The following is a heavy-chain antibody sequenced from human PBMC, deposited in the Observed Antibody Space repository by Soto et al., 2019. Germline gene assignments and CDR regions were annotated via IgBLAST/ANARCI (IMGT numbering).Heavy chain of an antibody. V-gene: IGHV3-33*01. CDR1: WFTCADYG. CDR2: IWSDGNNR. CDR3: ARDSIRVPADFDY. J-gene: IGHJ4*02. Sequence: GGSMIGSCGAAWFTCADYGGHRVRQTPGKGLEWVAAIWSDGNNRYNGGAVEGRFTISKDNSKNMLYLQMNDLRVEDTALYYCARDSIRVPADFDYWGQGTLVTVSS. D-gene: IGHD1-20*01.